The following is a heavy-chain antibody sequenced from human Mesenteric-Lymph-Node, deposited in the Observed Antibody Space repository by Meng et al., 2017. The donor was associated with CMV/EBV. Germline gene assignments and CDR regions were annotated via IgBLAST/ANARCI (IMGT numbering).Heavy chain of an antibody. D-gene: IGHD2-2*01. CDR3: AGHQVVPTTPGYNWFDP. J-gene: IGHJ5*02. Sequence: SETLSLTCTVSGGSVSSGGYYWSWIRQPPGKGLEWIGYIYYSGSTNYNPSLKSRVTISVDTSKNQFSLKLSSVTAADTAVYYCAGHQVVPTTPGYNWFDPWGQGTLVTVSS. CDR1: GGSVSSGGYY. CDR2: IYYSGST. V-gene: IGHV4-61*08.